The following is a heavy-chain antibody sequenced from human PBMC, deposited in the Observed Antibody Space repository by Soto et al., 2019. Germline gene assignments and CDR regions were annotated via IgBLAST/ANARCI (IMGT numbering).Heavy chain of an antibody. J-gene: IGHJ3*02. CDR1: GFTFDDYA. CDR3: AKDIGSFVVVTAISAFDI. V-gene: IGHV3-9*01. D-gene: IGHD2-21*02. Sequence: LRLSCAASGFTFDDYAMHWVRQAPGKGLEWVSGISWNSGSIGYADSVKGRFTISRDNAKNSLYLQMNSLRAEDTALYYCAKDIGSFVVVTAISAFDIWGQGTMVTVSS. CDR2: ISWNSGSI.